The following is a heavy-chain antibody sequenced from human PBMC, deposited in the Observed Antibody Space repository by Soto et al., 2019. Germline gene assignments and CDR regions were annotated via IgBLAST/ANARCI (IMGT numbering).Heavy chain of an antibody. Sequence: GSLRLSCAASGFTFSNAWMNWVRQAPGKGLEWVGRIKSKTDGGTTDYAAPVKGRFTISRDDSKNTLYLQMNSLKTEDTAVYYCTTDSSIYDFWSGYYLPDYYYYYGMDVWGQGTTVTVSS. J-gene: IGHJ6*02. CDR2: IKSKTDGGTT. V-gene: IGHV3-15*07. CDR3: TTDSSIYDFWSGYYLPDYYYYYGMDV. CDR1: GFTFSNAW. D-gene: IGHD3-3*01.